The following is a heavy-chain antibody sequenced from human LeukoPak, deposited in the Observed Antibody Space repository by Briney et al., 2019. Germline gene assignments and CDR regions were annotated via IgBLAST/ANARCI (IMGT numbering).Heavy chain of an antibody. D-gene: IGHD3-22*01. CDR3: ARVADSTGYYVGY. J-gene: IGHJ4*02. V-gene: IGHV3-11*01. Sequence: GGSLRLSCAASGVTFSGYYMSWIRHAPGQGQERVSYISSSATTIYYADSVKGRYTISRDNAKNSLYLQMNSLRAEDTAVYYCARVADSTGYYVGYWGQGTLVTVSS. CDR2: ISSSATTI. CDR1: GVTFSGYY.